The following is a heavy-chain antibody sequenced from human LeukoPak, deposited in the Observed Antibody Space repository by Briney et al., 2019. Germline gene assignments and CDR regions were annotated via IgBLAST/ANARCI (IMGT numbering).Heavy chain of an antibody. CDR1: GFTFSSYS. CDR2: ISSSSSYI. J-gene: IGHJ4*02. D-gene: IGHD6-13*01. CDR3: ARDKGSSWSGGFDY. Sequence: GGSLRLSCAASGFTFSSYSMIWVRQAPGKGLEWVSSISSSSSYIYYADSVKGRFTISRDNAKNSLYLQMNSLRAEDTAVYYCARDKGSSWSGGFDYWGQGTLVTASS. V-gene: IGHV3-21*01.